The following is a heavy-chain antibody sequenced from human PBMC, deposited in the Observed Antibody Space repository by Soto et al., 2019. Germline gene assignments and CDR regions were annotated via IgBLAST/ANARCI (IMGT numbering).Heavy chain of an antibody. Sequence: QVQLVQSGAEVKKPGASVKVSCKASGYTFTSYAMHWVRQAPGQRLEWMGWINAGNGNTKYSQKFQGSVTITRDTSASTAYMDLSSLRSEDTAVYYCARDLVVPAAMDYYYYYMDVWGKGTTVTVSS. D-gene: IGHD2-2*01. CDR1: GYTFTSYA. J-gene: IGHJ6*03. V-gene: IGHV1-3*01. CDR2: INAGNGNT. CDR3: ARDLVVPAAMDYYYYYMDV.